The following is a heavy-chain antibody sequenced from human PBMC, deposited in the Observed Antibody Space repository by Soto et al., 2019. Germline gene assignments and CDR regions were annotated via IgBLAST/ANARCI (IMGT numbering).Heavy chain of an antibody. D-gene: IGHD3-10*01. CDR1: GFTFSSYS. CDR3: VPMVRGVTLDY. V-gene: IGHV3-48*02. Sequence: PGGSLRLSCAASGFTFSSYSMNWVRQAPGKGLEWVSYISSSSSTIYYADSVKGRFTISRDNAKSSLYLQMSSLRDEDTAVYYCVPMVRGVTLDYWGQGTQVTVSS. CDR2: ISSSSSTI. J-gene: IGHJ4*02.